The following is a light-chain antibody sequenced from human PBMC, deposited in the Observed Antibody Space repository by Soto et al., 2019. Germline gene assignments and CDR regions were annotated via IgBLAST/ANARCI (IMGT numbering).Light chain of an antibody. V-gene: IGLV1-44*01. CDR3: ATWDDSVSGYV. CDR2: SNN. Sequence: QSALTQPPSASGTPGQRVTISCSGSSSNIGSRAVNWYQQLPGTAPKLLIYSNNQRPSGVPDRFSGSKSGTSASLAISGLQSEDEADYHCATWDDSVSGYVFGTGTKATVL. CDR1: SSNIGSRA. J-gene: IGLJ1*01.